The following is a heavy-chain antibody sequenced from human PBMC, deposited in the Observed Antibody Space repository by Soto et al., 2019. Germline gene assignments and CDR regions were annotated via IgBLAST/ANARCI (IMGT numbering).Heavy chain of an antibody. CDR2: INPNSGGT. CDR1: GYTFTGYY. Sequence: ASVKVSCQASGYTFTGYYMHWVRQAPGQGLEWMGWINPNSGGTNYAQKFQGWVTMTRDTSISTAYMELSRLRSDDTAVYYCARDLSSYYYGSGSYYNFDYWGQGTLVTVSS. D-gene: IGHD3-10*01. CDR3: ARDLSSYYYGSGSYYNFDY. J-gene: IGHJ4*02. V-gene: IGHV1-2*04.